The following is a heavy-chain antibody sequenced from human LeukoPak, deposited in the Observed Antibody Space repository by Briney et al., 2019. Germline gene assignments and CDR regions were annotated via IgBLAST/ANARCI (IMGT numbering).Heavy chain of an antibody. Sequence: GSPKISFKGSGCRFTSYWIGWVRQLPGKGLEWMGINYHGDSDTRYSPSFQGQVTISADKSISTAYLQWSSLKASDTAMYYCARRLPCSGGSCYSFDYWGQGTLVTLSS. CDR2: NYHGDSDT. V-gene: IGHV5-51*01. J-gene: IGHJ4*02. CDR3: ARRLPCSGGSCYSFDY. CDR1: GCRFTSYW. D-gene: IGHD2-15*01.